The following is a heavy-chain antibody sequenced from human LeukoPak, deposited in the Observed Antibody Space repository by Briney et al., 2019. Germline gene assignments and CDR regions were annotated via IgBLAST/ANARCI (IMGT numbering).Heavy chain of an antibody. D-gene: IGHD3-10*01. CDR2: IYPGDSDT. V-gene: IGHV5-51*01. Sequence: GESLKISCKGSGYSFTSYWIGWVRQTPGKGLEWMGIIYPGDSDTRYSPSFQGQVTISADESISTAYLQWSSLKASDTAMYYCARQRRSKSNYYYYMDVWGKGTTVTVSS. CDR1: GYSFTSYW. J-gene: IGHJ6*03. CDR3: ARQRRSKSNYYYYMDV.